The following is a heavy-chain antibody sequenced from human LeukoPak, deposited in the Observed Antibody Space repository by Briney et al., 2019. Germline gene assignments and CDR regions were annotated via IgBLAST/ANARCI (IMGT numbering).Heavy chain of an antibody. J-gene: IGHJ6*04. CDR3: ASSLRRAYYYGMDV. CDR2: INYSGGT. D-gene: IGHD3-16*01. Sequence: SETLSLTCTGSGFSISSYYWSWIRQPPGKGLEWIGYINYSGGTNYNPSLKSGVTITVDTTKNQFSLKLRSVTAADTAVYYCASSLRRAYYYGMDVWGKGTTVTVSS. CDR1: GFSISSYY. V-gene: IGHV4-59*01.